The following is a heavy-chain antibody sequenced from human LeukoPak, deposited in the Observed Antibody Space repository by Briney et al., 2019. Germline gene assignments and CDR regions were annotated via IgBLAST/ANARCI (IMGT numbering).Heavy chain of an antibody. CDR3: ARQTAKNVDTARFDS. V-gene: IGHV4-59*08. J-gene: IGHJ4*02. CDR1: GGSINNYY. CDR2: IYYSGTT. Sequence: KPSETLSLTCAISGGSINNYYWSWIRQPPGKGLEWIGYIYYSGTTNYSPSLNSRVNSSLDTAKNQFSLRLSSVTAADTAVYYCARQTAKNVDTARFDSWGQGTLVTVSS. D-gene: IGHD5-18*01.